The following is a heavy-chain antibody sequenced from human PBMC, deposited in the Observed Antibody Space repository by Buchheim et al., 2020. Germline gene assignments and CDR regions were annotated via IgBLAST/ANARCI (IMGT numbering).Heavy chain of an antibody. D-gene: IGHD3-9*01. CDR3: ARDAMALLRYFDWVPS. Sequence: EVQLVESGGGLVQPGGSLRLSCAASGFTFSSSWMSWVRQAPGKGLEWVANIKQDGSEKYSVDSVKGRFTISRDNAKNSLYLQMNSLRAEDTAVYYCARDAMALLRYFDWVPSWGQGTL. CDR1: GFTFSSSW. CDR2: IKQDGSEK. V-gene: IGHV3-7*01. J-gene: IGHJ5*02.